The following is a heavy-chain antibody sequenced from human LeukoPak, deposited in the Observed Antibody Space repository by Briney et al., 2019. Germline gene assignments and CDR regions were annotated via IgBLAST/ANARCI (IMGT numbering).Heavy chain of an antibody. CDR2: INPNSGGT. J-gene: IGHJ4*02. CDR3: ARDPKRQHYYGSGSSHYYFDY. V-gene: IGHV1-2*02. CDR1: GGTFSSYA. D-gene: IGHD3-10*01. Sequence: ASVKVSCKASGGTFSSYAISWVRQAPGQGLEWMGWINPNSGGTNYAQKFQGRVTMTRDTSISTAYMELSRLRSDDTAVYYCARDPKRQHYYGSGSSHYYFDYWGQGTLVTVSS.